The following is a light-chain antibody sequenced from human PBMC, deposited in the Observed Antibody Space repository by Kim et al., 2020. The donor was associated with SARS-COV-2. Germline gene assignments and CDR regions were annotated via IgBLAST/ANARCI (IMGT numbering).Light chain of an antibody. Sequence: GHAITIARTGTSSDVGDHSYACWYQQHPGPAPLLMICDDSRRPSGVSKCFSGSNSGTTASLTISVVQADDEADYCCRSDSSSSTCVFGGGTKVTVL. CDR2: DDS. V-gene: IGLV2-14*03. CDR1: SSDVGDHSY. CDR3: RSDSSSSTCV. J-gene: IGLJ3*02.